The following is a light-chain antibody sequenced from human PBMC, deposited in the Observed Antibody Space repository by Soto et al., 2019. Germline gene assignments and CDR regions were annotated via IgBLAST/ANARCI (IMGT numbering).Light chain of an antibody. CDR3: QQHGTSPIT. V-gene: IGKV3-20*01. J-gene: IGKJ5*01. CDR2: GAS. Sequence: VLTQSPATLSLSPGERATLSCRASQTVIHNHLAWHQQKPGQTPRLLVYGASSRATGIPDRFSGSGSGTDFTLTISRLEPEDFAVYYCQQHGTSPITFGQGTRLEI. CDR1: QTVIHNH.